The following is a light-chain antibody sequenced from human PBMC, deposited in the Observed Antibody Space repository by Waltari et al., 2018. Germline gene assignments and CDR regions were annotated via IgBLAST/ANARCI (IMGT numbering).Light chain of an antibody. J-gene: IGLJ3*02. CDR1: SSDVGFYNY. CDR2: DVS. Sequence: QSALTQPASVSGSPGQSITISCTGTSSDVGFYNYVSWYQQHPGNDPKLMIYDVSERAARVSTRYSGTQSGNTASRTISGLQAEDVADYYCNSYAGSSSWVFGGGTKLTVL. CDR3: NSYAGSSSWV. V-gene: IGLV2-14*01.